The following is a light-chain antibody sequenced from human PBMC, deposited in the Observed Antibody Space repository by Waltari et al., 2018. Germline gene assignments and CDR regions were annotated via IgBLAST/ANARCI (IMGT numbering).Light chain of an antibody. Sequence: HSALTQPASVSGSPGQSITVSCTGTTSDIGANNYVSWFQKYPGKAPKLLIYEVTKRPSGISDRFPGSKSGNTASLTISGLQADDEADYYCSSYATVHTLAGVFGTGTTVTVL. J-gene: IGLJ1*01. V-gene: IGLV2-14*01. CDR1: TSDIGANNY. CDR3: SSYATVHTLAGV. CDR2: EVT.